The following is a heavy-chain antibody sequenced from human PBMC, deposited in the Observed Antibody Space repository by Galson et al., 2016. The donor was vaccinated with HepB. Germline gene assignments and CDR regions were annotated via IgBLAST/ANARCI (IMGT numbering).Heavy chain of an antibody. J-gene: IGHJ4*02. V-gene: IGHV3-33*08. CDR2: IWADGGNK. D-gene: IGHD1-26*01. Sequence: SLRLSCAASGFAFRTYSMNWVRQAPGKGLECVAVIWADGGNKYYVDSVKGRFTISRDNSKNIVYLQMNSLRADDTAVYYCARDMYTGSYIIDYWGQGTLVTVSS. CDR3: ARDMYTGSYIIDY. CDR1: GFAFRTYS.